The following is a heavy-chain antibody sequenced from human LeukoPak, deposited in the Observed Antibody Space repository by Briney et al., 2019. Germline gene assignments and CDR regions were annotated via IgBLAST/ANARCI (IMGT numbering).Heavy chain of an antibody. Sequence: SETLSLTCTVSGGSISSYYWSWIRQPPGKGLEWIGYIYYSGSTNYNPSLKSRVTISVDTSKNQFSLKLSSVTAADTAVYYCARVESGTHYYYYHMDVWGKGTTVTVSS. CDR2: IYYSGST. V-gene: IGHV4-59*01. CDR1: GGSISSYY. J-gene: IGHJ6*03. CDR3: ARVESGTHYYYYHMDV. D-gene: IGHD3-3*01.